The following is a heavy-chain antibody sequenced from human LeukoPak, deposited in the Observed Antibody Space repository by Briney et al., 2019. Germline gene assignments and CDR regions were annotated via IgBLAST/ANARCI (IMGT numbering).Heavy chain of an antibody. D-gene: IGHD3-9*01. CDR2: INPNSGGT. V-gene: IGHV1-2*02. J-gene: IGHJ4*02. Sequence: ASVKVSCKASGYTFTGYYMHWVRQAPGQGLEWMGWINPNSGGTNYAQKFQGRVTMTRDTSISTAYMELSRLRSDDTAVYYCARDGHPYYDILTGSRPPDYWGQGTLVTVSS. CDR3: ARDGHPYYDILTGSRPPDY. CDR1: GYTFTGYY.